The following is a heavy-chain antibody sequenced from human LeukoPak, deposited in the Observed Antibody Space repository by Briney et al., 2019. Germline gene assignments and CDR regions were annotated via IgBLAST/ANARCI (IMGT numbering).Heavy chain of an antibody. CDR2: MNPNSGNT. CDR1: GYTFTSYD. CDR3: ARGLLGDYYDSSGYYYGY. J-gene: IGHJ4*02. D-gene: IGHD3-22*01. Sequence: ASVKVSCKASGYTFTSYDINWVRQATGQGLEWMGWMNPNSGNTGYAQKFQGRVTMTRNTSISTAYMELSSLRSEDTAVYYCARGLLGDYYDSSGYYYGYWGQGTLVTVSS. V-gene: IGHV1-8*01.